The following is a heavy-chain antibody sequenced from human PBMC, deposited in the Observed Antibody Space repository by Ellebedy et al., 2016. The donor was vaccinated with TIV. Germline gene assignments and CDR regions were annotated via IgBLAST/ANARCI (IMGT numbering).Heavy chain of an antibody. CDR1: GFTFSNAW. CDR3: TTDALRFLEWFPPSNWFDP. CDR2: IKSKTDGGTT. Sequence: GESLKISCAASGFTFSNAWMNLVRQAPGKGLEWVGRIKSKTDGGTTDYAAPVKGRFTISRDDSKNTLYLQMNSLKTEDTAVYYCTTDALRFLEWFPPSNWFDPWGQGTLVTVSS. J-gene: IGHJ5*02. V-gene: IGHV3-15*07. D-gene: IGHD3-3*01.